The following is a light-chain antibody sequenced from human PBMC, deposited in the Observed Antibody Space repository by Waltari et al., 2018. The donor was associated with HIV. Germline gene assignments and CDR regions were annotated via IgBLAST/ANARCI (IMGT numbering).Light chain of an antibody. J-gene: IGLJ3*02. CDR2: VDR. CDR1: NIGSQT. CDR3: QVWETIGDHRV. V-gene: IGLV3-21*02. Sequence: SYVMTQSPSVSVAPGQTARITCGGYNIGSQTVHWYQQQPAQAPVLVVYVDRVRPFGIPERFSGSNSGNTATLTISRVEAGDEAGYYCQVWETIGDHRVFGGGTTLTVL.